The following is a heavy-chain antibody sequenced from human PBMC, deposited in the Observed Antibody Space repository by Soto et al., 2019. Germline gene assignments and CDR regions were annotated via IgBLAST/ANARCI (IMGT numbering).Heavy chain of an antibody. V-gene: IGHV3-21*01. CDR1: GFNFSSYS. CDR3: ARHLTVAAAGAGYYYYGMDV. D-gene: IGHD6-13*01. CDR2: ISRSSSNI. J-gene: IGHJ6*02. Sequence: EVQLVESGGGLVKPGGSLRLSCAASGFNFSSYSMSWVRQAPGKGLEWGSSISRSSSNIYYVDSVKGRFTISRDNAKNSLYLQMNSLRAEDTAVYYCARHLTVAAAGAGYYYYGMDVWGQRTTVTVSS.